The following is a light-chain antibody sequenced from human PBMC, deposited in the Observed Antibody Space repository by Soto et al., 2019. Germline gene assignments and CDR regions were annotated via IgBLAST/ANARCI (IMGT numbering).Light chain of an antibody. J-gene: IGLJ1*01. CDR2: EVT. CDR1: SSDIGAYDY. CDR3: SPYAGSGILYV. V-gene: IGLV2-8*01. Sequence: QSVLTQPPSASGSPGQSVTISCTGTSSDIGAYDYVSWYQQHPGKAPKLIIYEVTKRPSGVPDRFSASKSGNTASLTVSGLQAEDEADYYCSPYAGSGILYVFGAGTKVTVL.